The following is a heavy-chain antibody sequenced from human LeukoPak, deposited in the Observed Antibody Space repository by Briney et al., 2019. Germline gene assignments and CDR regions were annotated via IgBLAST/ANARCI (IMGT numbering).Heavy chain of an antibody. Sequence: PGGSLRPSCAASGFTVSSNHMSWVRQAPGKGLECVSVIYSGGGTYYGDSVKGRFTISRDNAKNSLYLQMNSLRAEDTAVYYCARERRAGYYDSSGYPDYWGQGTLVTVSS. D-gene: IGHD3-22*01. CDR2: IYSGGGT. J-gene: IGHJ4*02. V-gene: IGHV3-53*01. CDR3: ARERRAGYYDSSGYPDY. CDR1: GFTVSSNH.